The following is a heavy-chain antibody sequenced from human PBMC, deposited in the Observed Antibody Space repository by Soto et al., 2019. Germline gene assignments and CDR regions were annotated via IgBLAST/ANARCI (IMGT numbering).Heavy chain of an antibody. D-gene: IGHD3-16*01. CDR2: IRSKAYGGTT. CDR3: TRAGPLGYYYGMDV. J-gene: IGHJ6*02. CDR1: GFTFGDYA. V-gene: IGHV3-49*03. Sequence: GGSLRLSCTASGFTFGDYAMSWFRQAPGKGLEWVGFIRSKAYGGTTEYAASVKGRFTISRDDSKSIAYLQMNSLKTEDTAVYYCTRAGPLGYYYGMDVWGQGTTVTVSS.